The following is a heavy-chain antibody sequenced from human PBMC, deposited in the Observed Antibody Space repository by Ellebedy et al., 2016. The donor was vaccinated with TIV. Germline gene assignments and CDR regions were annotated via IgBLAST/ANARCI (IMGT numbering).Heavy chain of an antibody. J-gene: IGHJ6*02. CDR2: LYSGGST. CDR1: GFTVSSNY. CDR3: ARGTSTPAGAFYYGMDV. Sequence: GESLKISCAASGFTVSSNYMSWVRQAPGKGLEWVSVLYSGGSTYYADSVKGRFTISRDNSKNTLYLQMNSLRAEDTAVYYCARGTSTPAGAFYYGMDVWGQGTTVTVSS. V-gene: IGHV3-66*01. D-gene: IGHD2-15*01.